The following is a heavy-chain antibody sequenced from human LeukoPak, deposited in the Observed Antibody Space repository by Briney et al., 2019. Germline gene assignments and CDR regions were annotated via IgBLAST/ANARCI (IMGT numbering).Heavy chain of an antibody. D-gene: IGHD5-18*01. Sequence: GSSVKVSCKASGGTFSSYAISWVRQAPGQGLEWMGRIIPILGIANYAQKFQGRVTITADKSTSTAYMELSSLRSEDTAVYYCASRNTAMPHYYYGMDVWGQGTTVTVSS. CDR2: IIPILGIA. CDR3: ASRNTAMPHYYYGMDV. V-gene: IGHV1-69*04. J-gene: IGHJ6*02. CDR1: GGTFSSYA.